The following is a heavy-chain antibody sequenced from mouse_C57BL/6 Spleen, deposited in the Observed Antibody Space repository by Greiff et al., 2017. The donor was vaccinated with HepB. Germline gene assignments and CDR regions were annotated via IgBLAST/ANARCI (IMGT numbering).Heavy chain of an antibody. V-gene: IGHV2-2*01. CDR3: ARTMMVTRNYGIYFDY. J-gene: IGHJ2*01. CDR2: IWSGGST. CDR1: GFSLTSYG. Sequence: QVQLQQSGPGLVQPSQSLSITCTVSGFSLTSYGVHWVRQSPGKGLEWLGVIWSGGSTDYNAAFISRLSISKDNSKSQVFFKMNSLQADDTAIYYCARTMMVTRNYGIYFDYGGQGTTLTVSS. D-gene: IGHD2-3*01.